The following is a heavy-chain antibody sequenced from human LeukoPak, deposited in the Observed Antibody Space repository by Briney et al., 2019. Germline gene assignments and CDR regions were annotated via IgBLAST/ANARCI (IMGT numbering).Heavy chain of an antibody. CDR1: GFTFSSYA. J-gene: IGHJ4*02. V-gene: IGHV3-30-3*01. CDR3: AREWFGYYGGNDDFDY. D-gene: IGHD4-23*01. Sequence: PGGSLRLSCAASGFTFSSYAMHWVRQAPGKGLEWVAVISYDGSNKYYADSVKGRFTISRDNSKNTLYLQMNSLRAEDTAVYYCAREWFGYYGGNDDFDYWGQGTLVTVSS. CDR2: ISYDGSNK.